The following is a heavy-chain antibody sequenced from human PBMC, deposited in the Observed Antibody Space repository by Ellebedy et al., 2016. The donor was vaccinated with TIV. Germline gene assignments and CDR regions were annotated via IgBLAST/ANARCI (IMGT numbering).Heavy chain of an antibody. V-gene: IGHV3-21*01. CDR2: ISSSSSYI. D-gene: IGHD5-12*01. CDR1: GFTFSSYS. Sequence: GGSLRLSXAASGFTFSSYSMNWVRQAPGKGLEWVSSISSSSSYIYYADSVKGRFTISRDNAKNSLYLQMNSLRAEDTAVYYCARDYPGEYSGNDYYYMDVWGKGTTVTVSS. J-gene: IGHJ6*03. CDR3: ARDYPGEYSGNDYYYMDV.